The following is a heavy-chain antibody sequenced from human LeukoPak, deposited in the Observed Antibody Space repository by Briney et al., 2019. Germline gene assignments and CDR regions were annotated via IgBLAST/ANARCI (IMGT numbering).Heavy chain of an antibody. V-gene: IGHV3-15*01. J-gene: IGHJ6*03. Sequence: PWGSLRLSCAASGFTFSNAWMSWVRQAPGKGLEWVGRIKSKTDGGTTDYAAPVKGRFTISRDDSKNTLCLQMNSLKTEDTAVYYCTTDPSTIWFGESNYYYYYMDVWGKGTTVTISS. D-gene: IGHD3-10*01. CDR2: IKSKTDGGTT. CDR1: GFTFSNAW. CDR3: TTDPSTIWFGESNYYYYYMDV.